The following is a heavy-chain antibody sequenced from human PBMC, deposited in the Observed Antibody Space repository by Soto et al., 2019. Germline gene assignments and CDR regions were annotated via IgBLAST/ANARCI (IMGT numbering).Heavy chain of an antibody. V-gene: IGHV4-39*01. CDR2: MFYSGLT. Sequence: SETLSLTCIVSGYSGSRSDYYWSWIRQPPGKGLEWIGSMFYSGLTYYNPSLKSRVTLSVDTSKNQFSVRLNSVTAADTAVYYCAPLSVSLSGPYGIHVWGQGTTGTVSS. CDR1: GYSGSRSDYY. CDR3: APLSVSLSGPYGIHV. D-gene: IGHD2-15*01. J-gene: IGHJ6*02.